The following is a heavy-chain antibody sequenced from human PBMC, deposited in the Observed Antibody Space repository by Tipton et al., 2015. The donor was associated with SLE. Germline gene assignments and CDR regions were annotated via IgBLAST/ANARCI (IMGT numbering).Heavy chain of an antibody. CDR2: IYYSGST. Sequence: LRLSCAASGFTFSDYYMSWIRQHPGKGLEWIGYIYYSGSTYYNPSLKSRVTISVDTSKNQFSLKLSSVTAADTAVYYCARDKEGYSSSWYYFDYWGQGTLVTVSS. D-gene: IGHD6-13*01. CDR3: ARDKEGYSSSWYYFDY. CDR1: GFTFSDYY. J-gene: IGHJ4*02. V-gene: IGHV4-31*02.